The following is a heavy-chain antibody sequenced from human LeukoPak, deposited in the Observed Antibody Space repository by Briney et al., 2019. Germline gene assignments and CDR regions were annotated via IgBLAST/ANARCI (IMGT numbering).Heavy chain of an antibody. CDR2: INHSGST. D-gene: IGHD3-10*01. J-gene: IGHJ4*02. Sequence: PSETLSLTCAVWGGSFSGYYWSWIRQPPGKGLEWIGEINHSGSTNYNPSLKSRVTISVDTSKNQFSLKLSSVTAADTAGYYCARDTVQGRYFDYWGQGTLVTVSS. CDR1: GGSFSGYY. V-gene: IGHV4-34*01. CDR3: ARDTVQGRYFDY.